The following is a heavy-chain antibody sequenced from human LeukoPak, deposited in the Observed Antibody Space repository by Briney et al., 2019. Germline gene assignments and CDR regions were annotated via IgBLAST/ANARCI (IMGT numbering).Heavy chain of an antibody. CDR3: ARGELGDCSGGSCYFDY. CDR2: IGSSSNYI. V-gene: IGHV3-21*01. Sequence: GGSLRLSCAASEFTFSSYNVHWVRQAPGKGLEWVSSIGSSSNYIYYADSLKGRFTISRDNAKNSLYLQMNSLKAEDTAVYYCARGELGDCSGGSCYFDYWGQGTLVTVSS. CDR1: EFTFSSYN. J-gene: IGHJ4*02. D-gene: IGHD2-15*01.